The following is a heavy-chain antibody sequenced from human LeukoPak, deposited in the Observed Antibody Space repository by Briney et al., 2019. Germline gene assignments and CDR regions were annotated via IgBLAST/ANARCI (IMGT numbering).Heavy chain of an antibody. D-gene: IGHD3-22*01. J-gene: IGHJ4*02. CDR2: LYSSGSTSGST. CDR1: GGSVSGYY. Sequence: SETLSLTCTVSGGSVSGYYWSWIRQPPGKGLEWIGYLYSSGSTSGSTNYNPSLTSRVAISMDTSENQFSLKLSSVTAADTAVYYCARHYYDRSDSYSFDYWGEGTLVTVSS. V-gene: IGHV4-59*08. CDR3: ARHYYDRSDSYSFDY.